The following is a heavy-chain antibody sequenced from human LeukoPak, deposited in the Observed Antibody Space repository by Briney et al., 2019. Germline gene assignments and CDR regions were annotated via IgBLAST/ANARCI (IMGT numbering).Heavy chain of an antibody. CDR3: AKPYDSGTFPPGY. Sequence: PGGSLRLSCAASGFTFISCAMSWVRQALGGGLEWVSSISGSGGATYYADSVKGRFTISRDNSKNTLYLQANSLRAEYTAVYYSAKPYDSGTFPPGYWGQGTLVTVSS. CDR2: ISGSGGAT. J-gene: IGHJ4*02. CDR1: GFTFISCA. D-gene: IGHD3-10*01. V-gene: IGHV3-23*01.